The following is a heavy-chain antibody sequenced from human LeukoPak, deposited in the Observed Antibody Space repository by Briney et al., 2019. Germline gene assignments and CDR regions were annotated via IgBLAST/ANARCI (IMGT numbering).Heavy chain of an antibody. CDR3: ARGLYYYGSGSYYNVRSPLEV. V-gene: IGHV4-30-4*01. CDR2: IYYSGST. J-gene: IGHJ4*02. D-gene: IGHD3-10*01. CDR1: GDSINSGDYY. Sequence: SQTLSLTCTVSGDSINSGDYYWSWIRQAPGKGLEWIGYIYYSGSTHYNPSLRSRVTLLIDTSKNQFSLRLPSVTAADTAVYYCARGLYYYGSGSYYNVRSPLEVWGQGTLVTVSS.